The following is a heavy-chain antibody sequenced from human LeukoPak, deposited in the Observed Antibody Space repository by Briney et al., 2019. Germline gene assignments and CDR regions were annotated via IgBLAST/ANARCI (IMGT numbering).Heavy chain of an antibody. CDR3: ARLPLTGTTDEIFDY. J-gene: IGHJ4*02. CDR1: GYSFTSYW. V-gene: IGHV5-51*01. CDR2: IHPRDSET. D-gene: IGHD1-7*01. Sequence: PGESLKISCKGSGYSFTSYWIGWVRQMPGIGLAWMGIIHPRDSETRYSPSFQGQVTFSADKSISTAYLQWSSLKASDTAMYYCARLPLTGTTDEIFDYWGQGTLVTVSS.